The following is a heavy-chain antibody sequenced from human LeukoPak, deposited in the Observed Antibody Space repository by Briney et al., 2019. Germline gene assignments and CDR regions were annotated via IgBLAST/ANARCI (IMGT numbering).Heavy chain of an antibody. CDR2: ISGSGGST. CDR1: GFTFSSYA. J-gene: IGHJ4*02. D-gene: IGHD3-22*01. CDR3: AKDQEKGRWAMIVVPKSPRGLLDY. V-gene: IGHV3-23*01. Sequence: GGSLRLSCAASGFTFSSYAMSWVRQAPGKGLEWVSAISGSGGSTCYADSVKGRFTISRDNSKNTLYLQMNSLRAEDTAVYYCAKDQEKGRWAMIVVPKSPRGLLDYWGQGTLVTVSS.